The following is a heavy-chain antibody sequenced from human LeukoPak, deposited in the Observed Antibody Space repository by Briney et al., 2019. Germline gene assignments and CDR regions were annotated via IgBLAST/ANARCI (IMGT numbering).Heavy chain of an antibody. CDR2: IRYDGSNK. V-gene: IGHV3-30*02. CDR1: GFTFSSYG. J-gene: IGHJ3*02. CDR3: AKAGSRYDFWSGYDDAFDI. D-gene: IGHD3-3*01. Sequence: PGGSLRLSCAASGFTFSSYGMHWVRQAPGKGLEWVAFIRYDGSNKYYADSVKGRFTISRDNSKNTLYLQMNSLRAGDTAVYYCAKAGSRYDFWSGYDDAFDIWGQGTMVTVSS.